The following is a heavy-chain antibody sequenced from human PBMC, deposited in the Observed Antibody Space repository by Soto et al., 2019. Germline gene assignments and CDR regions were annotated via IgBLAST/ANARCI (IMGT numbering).Heavy chain of an antibody. V-gene: IGHV1-69*01. Sequence: QVQLVQSGAEVKRPGSSVTVSCKASGGTFSTYAINWVRQAPGQGLEWMGGLIPIFGTANYAQKFQGRVSITADESTSTAYMELSSLRSEDTAVYYCATKGPGDGATGLGWFDPWGQGTLVTVSS. CDR3: ATKGPGDGATGLGWFDP. D-gene: IGHD4-17*01. J-gene: IGHJ5*02. CDR1: GGTFSTYA. CDR2: LIPIFGTA.